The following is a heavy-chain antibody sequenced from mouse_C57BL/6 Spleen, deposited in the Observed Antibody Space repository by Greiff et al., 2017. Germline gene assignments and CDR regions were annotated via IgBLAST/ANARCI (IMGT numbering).Heavy chain of an antibody. CDR3: ARGGYGYDVDFDV. CDR1: GYTFTSYW. D-gene: IGHD2-2*01. J-gene: IGHJ1*03. Sequence: VQLQQPGAELAKPGASVKLSCKASGYTFTSYWMHWVKQRPGQGLEWIGYINPSSGYTKYNQKFKDKATLTADKSSSTAYMQLSSLTYEDSAVYYCARGGYGYDVDFDVWGTGTTVTVSS. CDR2: INPSSGYT. V-gene: IGHV1-7*01.